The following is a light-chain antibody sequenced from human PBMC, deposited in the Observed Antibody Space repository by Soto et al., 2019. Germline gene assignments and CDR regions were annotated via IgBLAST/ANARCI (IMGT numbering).Light chain of an antibody. CDR3: QQYHSLPLT. CDR1: QDISIY. Sequence: DIQMTQSPSSLSASVGDRVTITCQASQDISIYLNWYQQKPGKAPKFLIYNASNLETGVPSRFSGSGSGTDFTFTISSLQPDDITTYYCQQYHSLPLTFGGGTKVEIK. V-gene: IGKV1-33*01. CDR2: NAS. J-gene: IGKJ4*01.